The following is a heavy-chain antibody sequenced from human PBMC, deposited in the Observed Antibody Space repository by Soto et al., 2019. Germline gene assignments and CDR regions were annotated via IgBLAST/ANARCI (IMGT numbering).Heavy chain of an antibody. Sequence: ASVKVSCKVSGYTLTELSMHWVRQAPGKGLEWMGGFDPEDGETIYAQKFQGRVTMTEETSTDTAYMELSSLRSEDTAVYYCATDWYYWGQGTLVTVSS. J-gene: IGHJ4*02. CDR3: ATDWYY. CDR2: FDPEDGET. CDR1: GYTLTELS. V-gene: IGHV1-24*01.